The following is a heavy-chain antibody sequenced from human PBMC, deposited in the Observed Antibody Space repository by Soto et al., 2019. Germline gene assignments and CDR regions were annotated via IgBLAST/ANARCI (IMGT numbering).Heavy chain of an antibody. CDR2: IIPIFGTT. Sequence: QVQLVQSGADVKKPGSSVKVSCKASGGTFSSYAISWVRQAPGHGLEWMGGIIPIFGTTNYAQKFQGRVTITADESTSTAYMELSSLRSEDTAVYYCAIGWAVAGTRIDQYYYGMDIWGQGTTVTVSS. D-gene: IGHD6-19*01. CDR3: AIGWAVAGTRIDQYYYGMDI. CDR1: GGTFSSYA. J-gene: IGHJ6*02. V-gene: IGHV1-69*01.